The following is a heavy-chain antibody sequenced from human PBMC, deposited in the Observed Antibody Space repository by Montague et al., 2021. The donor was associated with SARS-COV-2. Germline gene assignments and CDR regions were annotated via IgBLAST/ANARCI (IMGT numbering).Heavy chain of an antibody. CDR2: INSDGSST. V-gene: IGHV3-74*01. Sequence: SLRLSCAASGFTFGSYWMHWVRQAPGKGLVWVSRINSDGSSTSYADSVKGRFTISRDNAKNTLYLQMNSLRAEDTAVYYCARVGSGWGYYYYGMDVWGQGTTVTVSS. D-gene: IGHD6-19*01. CDR1: GFTFGSYW. J-gene: IGHJ6*02. CDR3: ARVGSGWGYYYYGMDV.